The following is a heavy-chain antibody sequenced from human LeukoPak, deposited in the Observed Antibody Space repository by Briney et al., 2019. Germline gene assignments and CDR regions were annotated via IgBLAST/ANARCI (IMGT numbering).Heavy chain of an antibody. V-gene: IGHV4-59*01. Sequence: SETLSLTCTVSGGSISSYYWSWIRQPPGQGLELIGYIYYSGSTNYNPSLKSRVTISVDTSKNQFSLKLSSVTAADTAVYYCARAVHSSSWYESGEDYYYMDVWGKGTTVTVSS. J-gene: IGHJ6*03. D-gene: IGHD6-13*01. CDR3: ARAVHSSSWYESGEDYYYMDV. CDR2: IYYSGST. CDR1: GGSISSYY.